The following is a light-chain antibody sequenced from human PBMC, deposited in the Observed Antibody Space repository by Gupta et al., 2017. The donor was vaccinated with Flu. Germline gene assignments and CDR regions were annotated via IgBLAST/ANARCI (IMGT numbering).Light chain of an antibody. CDR2: DAS. CDR3: QQRRNWLFT. Sequence: EIVLTQSQATLSLSLGERATLSCRASDIISNYLAWYQQKPGQAPRLLIYDASKRATGIPARFSGSGSGTDFTLTISSLEPEDFAVYYCQQRRNWLFTFGPGTKVDIK. CDR1: DIISNY. J-gene: IGKJ3*01. V-gene: IGKV3-11*01.